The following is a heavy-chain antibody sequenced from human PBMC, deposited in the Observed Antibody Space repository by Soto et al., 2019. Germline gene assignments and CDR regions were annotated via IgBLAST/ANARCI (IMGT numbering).Heavy chain of an antibody. CDR3: ARGRVRGYNWFDP. J-gene: IGHJ5*02. D-gene: IGHD1-20*01. CDR1: GYSFTIYD. V-gene: IGHV1-8*01. CDR2: MNPNTGDT. Sequence: ASVKVSCKASGYSFTIYDINWVRQAPGQGLEWMGWMNPNTGDTAYAQKFQGRVTLTRDSSIGTAYMELSSLRSEDTAVYYCARGRVRGYNWFDPWGQGTLVT.